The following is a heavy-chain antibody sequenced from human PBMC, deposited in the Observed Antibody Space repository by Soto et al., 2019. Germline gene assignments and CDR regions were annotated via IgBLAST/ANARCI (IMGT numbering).Heavy chain of an antibody. CDR1: GGSISSGDYY. CDR3: ASELAGSGSYYNFDP. J-gene: IGHJ5*02. CDR2: IYYSGST. V-gene: IGHV4-30-4*01. Sequence: TLSLTCTVSGGSISSGDYYWSWIRQPPGKGLEWIGYIYYSGSTYYNPSLKSRVTISVDTSKNQFSLKLSSVTAADTAVYYCASELAGSGSYYNFDPWGQGTLVTVSS. D-gene: IGHD3-10*01.